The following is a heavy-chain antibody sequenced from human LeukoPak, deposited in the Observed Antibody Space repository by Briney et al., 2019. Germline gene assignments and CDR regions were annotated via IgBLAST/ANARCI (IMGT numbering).Heavy chain of an antibody. CDR3: TRITFGGVIFLDY. V-gene: IGHV3-49*03. Sequence: GGSLRLSCRVSGFTFGDYAMSWFRQAPGKGLEWVGFIRSKAYGGTTEYAASVKGRFTISRDDSKNIAYLQMNSLKTEDTAVYYCTRITFGGVIFLDYWGQGTLVTVSS. CDR1: GFTFGDYA. J-gene: IGHJ4*02. D-gene: IGHD3-16*02. CDR2: IRSKAYGGTT.